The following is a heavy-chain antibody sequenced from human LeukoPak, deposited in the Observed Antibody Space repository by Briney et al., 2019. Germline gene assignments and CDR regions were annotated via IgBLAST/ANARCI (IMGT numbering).Heavy chain of an antibody. D-gene: IGHD1-26*01. CDR2: INPNSGGT. J-gene: IGHJ3*02. CDR3: ARGLLDLGAFDI. V-gene: IGHV1-2*06. Sequence: ASVKVSCKASGYTFTGYYMHWVRRAPGQGLEWMGRINPNSGGTNYAQKFQGRVTMTRDTSISTAYMELSRLRSDDTAVYYCARGLLDLGAFDIWGQGTMVTVSS. CDR1: GYTFTGYY.